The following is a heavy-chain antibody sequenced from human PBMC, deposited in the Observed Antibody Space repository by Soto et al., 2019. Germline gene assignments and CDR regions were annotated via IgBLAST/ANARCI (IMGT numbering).Heavy chain of an antibody. J-gene: IGHJ4*02. Sequence: GESLKISCKGSGYSFTSYWIGWVRQMPGKGLEWMGIIYPGDSDTRYSPSFQGQVTISADKSISTAYLQWSSLKASDTAMYYCARLIVQYSGYDFLGFDYWGQGTLVTVSS. V-gene: IGHV5-51*01. CDR3: ARLIVQYSGYDFLGFDY. CDR1: GYSFTSYW. D-gene: IGHD5-12*01. CDR2: IYPGDSDT.